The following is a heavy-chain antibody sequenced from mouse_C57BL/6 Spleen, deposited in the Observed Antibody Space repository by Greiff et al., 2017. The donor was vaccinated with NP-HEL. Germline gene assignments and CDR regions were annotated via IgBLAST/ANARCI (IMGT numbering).Heavy chain of an antibody. CDR2: INPSTGGT. CDR3: ARAYDYDFNWYFDV. D-gene: IGHD2-4*01. CDR1: GYSFTGYY. J-gene: IGHJ1*03. Sequence: VQLQQSGPELVKPGASVKISCKASGYSFTGYYMNWVKQSPEKSLEWIGEINPSTGGTTYNQKFKAKATLTVDKSSSTAYMQLKSPTSEDSAVYYCARAYDYDFNWYFDVWGTGTTVTVSS. V-gene: IGHV1-42*01.